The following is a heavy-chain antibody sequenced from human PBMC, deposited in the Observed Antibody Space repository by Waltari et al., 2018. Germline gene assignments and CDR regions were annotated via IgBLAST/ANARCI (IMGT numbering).Heavy chain of an antibody. V-gene: IGHV5-51*01. CDR3: ARRSPYYYGSGSYSTAPDY. CDR2: IYPGDSDT. Sequence: GKGLEWMGIIYPGDSDTRYSPSFQGQVTISADKSISTAYLQWSSLKASDTAMYYCARRSPYYYGSGSYSTAPDYWGQGTLVTVSS. J-gene: IGHJ4*02. D-gene: IGHD3-10*01.